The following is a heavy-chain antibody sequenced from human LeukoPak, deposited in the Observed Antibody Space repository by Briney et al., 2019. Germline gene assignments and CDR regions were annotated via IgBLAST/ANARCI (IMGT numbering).Heavy chain of an antibody. CDR3: VVGDYYDSSGYYRAFQH. J-gene: IGHJ1*01. CDR2: ISSSGSTI. Sequence: GGSLRLSCAASGFTFSSYEMNWVRQAPGKGLEWVSYISSSGSTIYYADSVKGRFTISRDNAKNSLYLQMDSLRAEDTAVYYCVVGDYYDSSGYYRAFQHWGQGTLVTVSS. V-gene: IGHV3-48*03. D-gene: IGHD3-22*01. CDR1: GFTFSSYE.